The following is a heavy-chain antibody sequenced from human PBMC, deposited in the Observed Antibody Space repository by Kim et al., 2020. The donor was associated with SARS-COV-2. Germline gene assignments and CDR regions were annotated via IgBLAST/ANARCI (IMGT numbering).Heavy chain of an antibody. V-gene: IGHV4-39*07. J-gene: IGHJ5*02. CDR2: IYYSGST. CDR1: GGSISSSSYY. Sequence: SETLSLTCTVSGGSISSSSYYWGWIRQPPGKGLEWIGSIYYSGSTYYNPSLKSRVTISVDTSKNQFSLKLSSVTAADTAVYYCALVRGVIITRDNWFDPWGQGTLVTVSS. D-gene: IGHD3-10*01. CDR3: ALVRGVIITRDNWFDP.